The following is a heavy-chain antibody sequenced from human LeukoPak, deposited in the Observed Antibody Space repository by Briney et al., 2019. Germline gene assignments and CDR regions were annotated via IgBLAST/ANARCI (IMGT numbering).Heavy chain of an antibody. CDR3: ARLPGSDILTYYFDY. J-gene: IGHJ4*02. D-gene: IGHD3-9*01. CDR2: IYTSGST. CDR1: GGSISSGSYY. V-gene: IGHV4-61*02. Sequence: MPSQTLSLTCTVSGGSISSGSYYWSWIRQPAGKGLEWIGRIYTSGSTNYNPSLKSRVTISVDTSKNQFSLKLSSVTAADTAVYYCARLPGSDILTYYFDYWGQGTLVTVSS.